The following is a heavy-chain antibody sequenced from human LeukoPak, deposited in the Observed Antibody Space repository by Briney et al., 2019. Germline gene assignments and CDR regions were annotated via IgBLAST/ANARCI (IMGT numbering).Heavy chain of an antibody. CDR1: GFTSSSYA. CDR3: ARVYGSTAMVTVDAFDI. CDR2: ISYDGSNK. J-gene: IGHJ3*02. V-gene: IGHV3-30-3*01. D-gene: IGHD5-18*01. Sequence: GGSLRLSCAASGFTSSSYAMHWVRQPPGRGLEWVAVISYDGSNKYYADSVKGRFTISRDNSKNMLYLQMNSLRAEDTAVYYCARVYGSTAMVTVDAFDIWGQGTMVTVSS.